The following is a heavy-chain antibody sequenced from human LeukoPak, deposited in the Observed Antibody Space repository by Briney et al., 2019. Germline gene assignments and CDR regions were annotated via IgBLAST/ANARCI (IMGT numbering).Heavy chain of an antibody. CDR2: ISHSGTT. V-gene: IGHV4-4*02. D-gene: IGHD2/OR15-2a*01. Sequence: SETLSLTCGVSGGSIDITNYWSWVRQAPGKGLEGIGEISHSGTTNYNPSLRSRVTMFLDRAKNQFSLSLTSVTAADSAVYYCTRENRPFCPFAYWGQGVLVTVSS. J-gene: IGHJ4*02. CDR1: GGSIDITNY. CDR3: TRENRPFCPFAY.